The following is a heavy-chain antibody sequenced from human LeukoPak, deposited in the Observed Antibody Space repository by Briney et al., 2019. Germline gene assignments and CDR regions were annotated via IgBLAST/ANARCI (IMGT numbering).Heavy chain of an antibody. D-gene: IGHD3-10*01. CDR3: ARDGSLGVLWFGELLSVDP. CDR2: ISYDGSNK. CDR1: GFTFSSYA. Sequence: GGSLRLSCAASGFTFSSYAMHWVRQAPGKGLEWVAVISYDGSNKYYADSVKGRFTISRDNSKNTLYLQMNSLRAEDTAVYYCARDGSLGVLWFGELLSVDPWGQGTLVTVSS. J-gene: IGHJ5*02. V-gene: IGHV3-30*04.